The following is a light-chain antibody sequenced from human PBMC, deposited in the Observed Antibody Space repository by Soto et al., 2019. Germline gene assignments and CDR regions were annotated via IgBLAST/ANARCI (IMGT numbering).Light chain of an antibody. CDR3: QQYGSSPRT. Sequence: DIVMTQSPATLSVSPGETATLSSRASQSVSYYLAWYQRKPGQAPRLLIYDASSRATGVPDRFSGSGSGTDFTLTISRLEPEDFAVFYCQQYGSSPRTFGHGTKVDI. CDR1: QSVSYY. CDR2: DAS. V-gene: IGKV3-20*01. J-gene: IGKJ1*01.